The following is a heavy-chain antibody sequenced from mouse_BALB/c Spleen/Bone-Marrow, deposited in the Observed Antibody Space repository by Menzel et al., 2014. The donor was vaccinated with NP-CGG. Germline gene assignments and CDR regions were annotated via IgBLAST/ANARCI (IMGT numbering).Heavy chain of an antibody. CDR2: ISGGSSII. J-gene: IGHJ4*01. D-gene: IGHD1-2*01. Sequence: EVKVVESGGGLVQPGGSRKRSCAASGFTFSSFGMHWVRQAPEKGLEWVAYISGGSSIIYYADTVKGRFTISRDNPKNTLFLQMTSLRSEDTAIYYCARKDYFGYAAMDYWGQGTSVTVSS. CDR1: GFTFSSFG. CDR3: ARKDYFGYAAMDY. V-gene: IGHV5-17*02.